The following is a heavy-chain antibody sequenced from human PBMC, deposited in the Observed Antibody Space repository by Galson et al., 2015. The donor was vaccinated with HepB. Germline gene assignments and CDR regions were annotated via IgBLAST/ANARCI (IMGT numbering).Heavy chain of an antibody. Sequence: ETLSLTCTVSGGSISSYYWSWIRQPPGKGLEWIGCIYYSGSTNYNPSLKSRVTISVDTSKNQFSLKLSSVTAADTAVYYCARDPGDWRSYRSLVGYFDYWGQGTLVTVSS. J-gene: IGHJ4*02. CDR1: GGSISSYY. CDR2: IYYSGST. D-gene: IGHD3-16*02. V-gene: IGHV4-59*01. CDR3: ARDPGDWRSYRSLVGYFDY.